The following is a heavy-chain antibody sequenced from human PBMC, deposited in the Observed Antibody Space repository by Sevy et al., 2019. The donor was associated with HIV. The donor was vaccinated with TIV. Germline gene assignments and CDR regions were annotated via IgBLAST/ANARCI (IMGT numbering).Heavy chain of an antibody. Sequence: GGSLRLSCAASGFTVNSNYMTWVRQAPGKGLEGVSVIHSDDTTYHADSVKDRFTISRDNFKNTLYLHMNSLRAEVTAVYYCARGKSGYGYALNYWGQGTLVTVSS. V-gene: IGHV3-66*01. CDR3: ARGKSGYGYALNY. CDR2: IHSDDTT. D-gene: IGHD5-18*01. J-gene: IGHJ4*02. CDR1: GFTVNSNY.